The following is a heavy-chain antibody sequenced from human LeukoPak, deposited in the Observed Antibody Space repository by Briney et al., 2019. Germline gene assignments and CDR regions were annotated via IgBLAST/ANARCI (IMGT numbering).Heavy chain of an antibody. CDR2: INYSGNT. J-gene: IGHJ5*02. D-gene: IGHD3-10*01. CDR3: ARHWEFYYYGTASHYIGWFDP. Sequence: SETLSLTCTVSGGSINIKSYYWGWFRQPPGRGPEWIGSINYSGNTHYNASLRSRLTISVDTSKNQFSLKLSSVTAADTAVYYCARHWEFYYYGTASHYIGWFDPWGQGTLVSV. CDR1: GGSINIKSYY. V-gene: IGHV4-39*01.